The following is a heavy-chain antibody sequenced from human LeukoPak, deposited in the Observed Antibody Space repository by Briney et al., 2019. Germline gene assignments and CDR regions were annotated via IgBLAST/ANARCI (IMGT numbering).Heavy chain of an antibody. CDR3: ARGGYRPIDFDY. Sequence: PSETLSLTCTVSGGSISSYYWSWIRQPPGKGLEWIGYIYYSGSTNYNPSLKSRVTISVDTSKNQFSLKLSSVTAADTAVYYGARGGYRPIDFDYWGQGTLVTVSS. J-gene: IGHJ4*02. CDR1: GGSISSYY. D-gene: IGHD3-16*02. V-gene: IGHV4-59*01. CDR2: IYYSGST.